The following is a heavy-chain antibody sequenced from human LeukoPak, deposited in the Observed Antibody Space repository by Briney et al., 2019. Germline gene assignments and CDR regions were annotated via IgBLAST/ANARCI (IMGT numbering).Heavy chain of an antibody. V-gene: IGHV3-30*04. CDR1: GFTFSSYA. CDR3: AKSITGYYDSSGQADEFDI. Sequence: QPGGSLRLSCAASGFTFSSYAMHWVRQAPGKGLEWVAVISYDGSNKYYADSVKGRFTISRDNSKNTLYLQMNSLRAEDTAVYYCAKSITGYYDSSGQADEFDIWGQGTMVTVSS. CDR2: ISYDGSNK. D-gene: IGHD3-22*01. J-gene: IGHJ3*02.